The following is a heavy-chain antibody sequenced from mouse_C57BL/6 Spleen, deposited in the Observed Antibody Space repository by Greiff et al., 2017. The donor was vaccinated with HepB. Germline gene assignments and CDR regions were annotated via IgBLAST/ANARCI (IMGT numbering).Heavy chain of an antibody. CDR2: INPYNGGT. V-gene: IGHV1-19*01. CDR1: GYTFTDYY. Sequence: VQLQQSGPVLVKPGASVKMSCKASGYTFTDYYMNWVKQSHGKSLEWIGVINPYNGGTSYNQKFKGKATLTVDKSSSTAYMELNSLTSEDSAVYYCARRGLLRNYAMDYWGQGTSVTVSS. CDR3: ARRGLLRNYAMDY. D-gene: IGHD2-3*01. J-gene: IGHJ4*01.